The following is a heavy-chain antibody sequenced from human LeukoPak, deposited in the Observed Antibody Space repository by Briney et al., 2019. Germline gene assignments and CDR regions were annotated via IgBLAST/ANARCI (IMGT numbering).Heavy chain of an antibody. Sequence: PGGSLRLSCAASGFTFSSYWMHWVRQAPGKGLVWASRINSDGSSETYADSVKGRFTISRDNAKNTLYVQMNSLRAEDTAVYYCAREDPYSEGMDVWGQGTSVTVSS. CDR3: AREDPYSEGMDV. V-gene: IGHV3-74*03. D-gene: IGHD3-9*01. CDR1: GFTFSSYW. J-gene: IGHJ6*02. CDR2: INSDGSSE.